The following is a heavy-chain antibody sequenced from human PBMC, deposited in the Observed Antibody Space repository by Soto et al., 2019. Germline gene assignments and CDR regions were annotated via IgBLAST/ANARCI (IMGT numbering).Heavy chain of an antibody. J-gene: IGHJ4*02. D-gene: IGHD6-25*01. CDR2: INHSGST. V-gene: IGHV4-39*07. CDR1: GGSISSSSYY. CDR3: ARMWSGYNSH. Sequence: TSETLSLTCTVSGGSISSSSYYWGWIRQPPGKGLEWIGEINHSGSTNYNPSLKSRVTISVDTSKNQFSLKLSSVTAADTAVYYCARMWSGYNSHWGQGTLVTVSS.